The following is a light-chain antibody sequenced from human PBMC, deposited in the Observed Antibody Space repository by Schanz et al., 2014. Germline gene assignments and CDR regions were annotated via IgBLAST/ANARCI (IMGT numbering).Light chain of an antibody. CDR3: QQYNGYSWT. CDR2: DAS. V-gene: IGKV1-5*01. CDR1: QSISTW. Sequence: DIPLPPSPSPLSASVGDRVTLTCRASQSISTWLAWYQQKPGKPPKLLIYDASSLESGVPSRFSGSGSGTEFTLTISSLQPDDFATYYCQQYNGYSWTFGQGTKVEIK. J-gene: IGKJ1*01.